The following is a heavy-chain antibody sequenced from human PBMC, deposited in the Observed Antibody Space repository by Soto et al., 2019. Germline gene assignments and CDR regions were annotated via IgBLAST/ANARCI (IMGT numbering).Heavy chain of an antibody. Sequence: HPGGPLRLSCAASVFTFSSYAMSWVRQAPGKGREWVSAISGSGGSTYYADSVKGRFTISRDNSKNTLYLQMNSLRAEDTAVYYCAKDIIDIPREYYDLAYYYYYGMDVWGQGTTVTVSS. J-gene: IGHJ6*02. V-gene: IGHV3-23*01. CDR1: VFTFSSYA. CDR3: AKDIIDIPREYYDLAYYYYYGMDV. D-gene: IGHD3-3*01. CDR2: ISGSGGST.